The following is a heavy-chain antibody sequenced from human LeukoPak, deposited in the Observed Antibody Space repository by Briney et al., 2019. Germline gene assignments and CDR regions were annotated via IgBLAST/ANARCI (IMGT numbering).Heavy chain of an antibody. J-gene: IGHJ4*02. CDR3: ARNDFGSGWLGDY. Sequence: PGGSLRLSCAASGFTFSSFGMHWVRQAPGKGLEWVSTIGGGGGGTYYADSVKGRFTISRDTSKNTLFLQMNSLRVEDTAVYYCARNDFGSGWLGDYWGQGTLVTVFS. CDR1: GFTFSSFG. V-gene: IGHV3-23*01. D-gene: IGHD6-19*01. CDR2: IGGGGGGT.